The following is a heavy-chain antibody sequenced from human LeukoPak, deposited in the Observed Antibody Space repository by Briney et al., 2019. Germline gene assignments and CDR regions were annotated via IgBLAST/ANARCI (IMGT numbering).Heavy chain of an antibody. CDR1: GGSISSSSYY. CDR2: IYYSGST. V-gene: IGHV4-39*01. CDR3: ARLYTSVTTFGVVGDYGMDV. Sequence: SETLSLTCTVSGGSISSSSYYWGWIRQPPGKGLEWIGSIYYSGSTYYNPSLKSRVTISVDTSKNQFSLKLSSVTAADTAVYYCARLYTSVTTFGVVGDYGMDVWGQGTTVTVSS. J-gene: IGHJ6*02. D-gene: IGHD3-3*01.